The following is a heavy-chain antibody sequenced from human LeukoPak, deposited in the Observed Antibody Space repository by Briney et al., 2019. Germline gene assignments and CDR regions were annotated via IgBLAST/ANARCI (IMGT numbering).Heavy chain of an antibody. CDR2: IYYSGST. CDR1: GGSISSGDYY. CDR3: ARHRGSSSLFDY. V-gene: IGHV4-30-4*01. Sequence: PSETLSLTCTVSGGSISSGDYYWSWIRQPPGMGLEWFGYIYYSGSTYYNPSLKSRVTISVDTSKNQFSLKLSSVTAADTAVYYCARHRGSSSLFDYWGQGTLVTVSS. J-gene: IGHJ4*02. D-gene: IGHD6-6*01.